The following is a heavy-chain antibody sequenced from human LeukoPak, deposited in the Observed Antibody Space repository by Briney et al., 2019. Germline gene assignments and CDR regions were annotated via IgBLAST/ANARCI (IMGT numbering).Heavy chain of an antibody. Sequence: GASVKVSCKVSGYTLSELPMHWVRQAPGQWLEWMGGFEPEDGEPIFAQTFQGRLSMTEDTSTDTAHMELSSLTVEDTAVYYCATADKWEPLDYWGQGTLVTVSS. D-gene: IGHD1-26*01. CDR3: ATADKWEPLDY. V-gene: IGHV1-24*01. J-gene: IGHJ4*02. CDR2: FEPEDGEP. CDR1: GYTLSELP.